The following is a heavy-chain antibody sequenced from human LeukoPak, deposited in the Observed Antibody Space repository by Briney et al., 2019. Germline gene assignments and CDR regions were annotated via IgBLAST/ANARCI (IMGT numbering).Heavy chain of an antibody. Sequence: PSETLSLTCAVYGGSFSGYYWSWIRQPPGKGLEWIGEINHSGSTNYNPSLKSRVTISVDTSKNQFSLKLSPVTAADTAVYYCARVYSGSIVVVPADRYYFDYWGQGTLVTVSS. J-gene: IGHJ4*02. V-gene: IGHV4-34*01. CDR3: ARVYSGSIVVVPADRYYFDY. D-gene: IGHD2-2*01. CDR2: INHSGST. CDR1: GGSFSGYY.